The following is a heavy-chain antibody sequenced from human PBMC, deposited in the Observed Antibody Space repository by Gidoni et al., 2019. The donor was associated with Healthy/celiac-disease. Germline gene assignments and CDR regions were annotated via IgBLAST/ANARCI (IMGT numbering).Heavy chain of an antibody. V-gene: IGHV3-30*04. Sequence: QVQLVESGVGVVQPGRPLRPSCAASGFTLSSYAMHWVRQAPGKGVGWVAVISYDGSNKYYADSVKGRFTISRDNSKNTLYLQMNSLRAEDTAVYYCARDPSSSGWYLDYWGQGTLVTVSS. CDR1: GFTLSSYA. D-gene: IGHD6-19*01. CDR3: ARDPSSSGWYLDY. CDR2: ISYDGSNK. J-gene: IGHJ4*02.